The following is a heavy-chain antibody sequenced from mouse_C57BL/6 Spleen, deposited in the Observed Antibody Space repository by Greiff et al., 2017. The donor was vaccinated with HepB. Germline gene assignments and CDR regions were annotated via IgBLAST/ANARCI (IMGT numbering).Heavy chain of an antibody. V-gene: IGHV1-82*01. Sequence: QVQLKESGPELVKPGASVKISCKVSGYAFSSSWMNWVKQRPGKGLEWIGRLYPGDGDTNYNGKFKGKGTLTADKSSSTAYMQLSSLTSEDSAVYFCATPGWENYYAMDYWGQGTSVTVSS. D-gene: IGHD1-1*02. CDR1: GYAFSSSW. CDR2: LYPGDGDT. J-gene: IGHJ4*01. CDR3: ATPGWENYYAMDY.